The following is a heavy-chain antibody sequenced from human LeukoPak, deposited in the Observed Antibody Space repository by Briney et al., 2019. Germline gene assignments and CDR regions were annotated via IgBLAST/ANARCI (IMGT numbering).Heavy chain of an antibody. D-gene: IGHD1-14*01. V-gene: IGHV4-30-4*07. J-gene: IGHJ4*02. CDR3: ARHPFSNPFDF. CDR2: VYYTGNT. Sequence: SETLSLTCAVSGGSISSGGYSWSWIRQPPGKGLEWIGYVYYTGNTDYNPSLRSRVAVSLDTSKSHFTLSLRSVTAADTAVYYCARHPFSNPFDFWGRGILVTVSS. CDR1: GGSISSGGYS.